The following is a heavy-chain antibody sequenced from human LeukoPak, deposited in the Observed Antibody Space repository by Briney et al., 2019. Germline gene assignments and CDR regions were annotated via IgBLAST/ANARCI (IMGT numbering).Heavy chain of an antibody. J-gene: IGHJ4*02. V-gene: IGHV1-18*01. CDR1: GYTFTSYG. Sequence: GASVKVSCKASGYTFTSYGISWVRQAPGQGLEWMGWISAYNGNTNXXQKLXXRVTMTTDTSTSTAYMELRSLRSDDTAVYYCARVGWELLSFDYWGQGTLVTVSS. CDR2: ISAYNGNT. CDR3: ARVGWELLSFDY. D-gene: IGHD1-26*01.